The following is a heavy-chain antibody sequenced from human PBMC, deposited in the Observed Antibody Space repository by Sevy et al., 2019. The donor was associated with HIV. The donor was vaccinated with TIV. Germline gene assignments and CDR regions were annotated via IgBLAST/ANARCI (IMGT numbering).Heavy chain of an antibody. V-gene: IGHV3-49*04. CDR1: GFTVGEYA. CDR2: IRSKAYGRTT. J-gene: IGHJ4*02. Sequence: GGSLRLSCTASGFTVGEYAMSWVRQAPGKGLEWVGFIRSKAYGRTTKYAASVKGRFIISRDDSKSIAYLQMNSLKTEDTAVYYCTRVRSSSFFDYWGQGTLVTVSS. D-gene: IGHD6-13*01. CDR3: TRVRSSSFFDY.